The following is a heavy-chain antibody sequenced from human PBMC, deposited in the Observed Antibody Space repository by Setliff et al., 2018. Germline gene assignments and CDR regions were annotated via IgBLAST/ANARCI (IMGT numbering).Heavy chain of an antibody. CDR3: ARSAANGGHDPFDI. D-gene: IGHD2-8*01. J-gene: IGHJ3*02. CDR2: ISDSSLHI. Sequence: PGESLTISCAASVFPFSISSMHWVRQAPGKGLEWVSSISDSSLHIYYRDSVKGRFTIFRDNAKDSLYLQMNSLRADDTAVYYCARSAANGGHDPFDIWGQGTMVTVSS. CDR1: VFPFSISS. V-gene: IGHV3-21*01.